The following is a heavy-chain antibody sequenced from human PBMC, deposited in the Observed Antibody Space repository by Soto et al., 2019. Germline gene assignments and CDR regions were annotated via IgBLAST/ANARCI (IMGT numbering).Heavy chain of an antibody. CDR2: ISGSGGRS. D-gene: IGHD3-16*01. CDR1: GFTFSNYA. Sequence: EVQLLDSGGGLVQPGGSLRLSCAASGFTFSNYAMTWVRQGPGKGLEWVSGISGSGGRSYYADSVKGRLTISRDNSKRKMYLQMNSLRAADMAVYYCAKAYFVWSSEQPYYFDYWGQGTLVTVSS. CDR3: AKAYFVWSSEQPYYFDY. V-gene: IGHV3-23*01. J-gene: IGHJ4*02.